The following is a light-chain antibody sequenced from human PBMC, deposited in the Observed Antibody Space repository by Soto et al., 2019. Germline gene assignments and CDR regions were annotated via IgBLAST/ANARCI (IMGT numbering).Light chain of an antibody. V-gene: IGKV2-30*01. Sequence: DVVMTQSPLSLPVTLGQPASISCRSSQSLVYSDGYTYLSWFQQRPGQSPRRLTYKVSNRDSGVPDRFSGSGSGTDFTLKISRVEAEDVGVYYCMQGTHLYTFGQGTKLEIK. J-gene: IGKJ2*01. CDR2: KVS. CDR1: QSLVYSDGYTY. CDR3: MQGTHLYT.